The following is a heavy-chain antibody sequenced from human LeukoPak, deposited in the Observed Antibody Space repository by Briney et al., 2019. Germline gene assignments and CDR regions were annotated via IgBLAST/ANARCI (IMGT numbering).Heavy chain of an antibody. D-gene: IGHD4-17*01. V-gene: IGHV3-23*01. CDR1: GFTFSSYA. J-gene: IGHJ5*02. CDR2: ISGSGGST. CDR3: AKVVDYDFFWFDP. Sequence: GGSLRLSCGASGFTFSSYAMSWVRQAPGKGLEWVSAISGSGGSTYYADSVKGRFTISRDNSKNTLYLQMNSLGAEDTALYYCAKVVDYDFFWFDPWGQGHLVTVSS.